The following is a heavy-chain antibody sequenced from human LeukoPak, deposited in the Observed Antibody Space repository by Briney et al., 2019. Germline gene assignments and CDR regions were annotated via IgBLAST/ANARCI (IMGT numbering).Heavy chain of an antibody. J-gene: IGHJ4*02. V-gene: IGHV4-61*02. Sequence: PSETLSLTCTVPGDSISSGNYYWTWIRQPAGKGLEWIGRIYTSGSTNYNPSLKSRVTISVDTSKNQFSLKLSSVTAADTAVYYCATLGYSYGTDYWGQGTLVTVSS. D-gene: IGHD5-18*01. CDR3: ATLGYSYGTDY. CDR1: GDSISSGNYY. CDR2: IYTSGST.